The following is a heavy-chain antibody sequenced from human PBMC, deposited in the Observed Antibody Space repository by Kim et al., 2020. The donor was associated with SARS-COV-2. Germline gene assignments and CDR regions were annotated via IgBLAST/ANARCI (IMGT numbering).Heavy chain of an antibody. CDR3: ARDGIAAAGPVN. Sequence: YYNPSLKWRVSVSVDTSKNRFSRKLSSVTAADTAVYYCARDGIAAAGPVNWGQGTLVTVSS. D-gene: IGHD6-13*01. V-gene: IGHV4-39*02. J-gene: IGHJ4*02.